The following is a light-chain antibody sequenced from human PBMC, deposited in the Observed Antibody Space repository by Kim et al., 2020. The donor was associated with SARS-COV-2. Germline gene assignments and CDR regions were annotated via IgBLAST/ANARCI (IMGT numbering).Light chain of an antibody. CDR1: QSVLYSSNNKNC. J-gene: IGKJ1*01. CDR3: QQHYSTPWT. Sequence: DIVMTQSPESLAVSLGERAIINCKSSQSVLYSSNNKNCLTWYQQKPGQPPKLLIYWASTRESGVPDRFSGSGSGTDFTLTISSLQAEDVAVYYCQQHYSTPWTFGQGTKVDIK. CDR2: WAS. V-gene: IGKV4-1*01.